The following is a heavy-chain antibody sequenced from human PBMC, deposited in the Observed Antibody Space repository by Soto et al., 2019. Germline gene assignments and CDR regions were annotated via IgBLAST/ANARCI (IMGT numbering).Heavy chain of an antibody. Sequence: SETLSLTWSLYGGCFSGEYWSGSGRAPGKGREWIGEINRSGSTSDNPYIKSRVTISVETSKNQSSLKLSCVTAADTAVYYSERQPSRSYGGNAFDIWGQGTMVTVSS. D-gene: IGHD1-26*01. V-gene: IGHV4-34*01. CDR2: INRSGST. J-gene: IGHJ3*02. CDR1: GGCFSGEY. CDR3: ERQPSRSYGGNAFDI.